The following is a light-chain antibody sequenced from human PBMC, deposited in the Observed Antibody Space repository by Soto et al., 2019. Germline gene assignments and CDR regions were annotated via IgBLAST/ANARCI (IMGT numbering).Light chain of an antibody. V-gene: IGKV3-15*01. Sequence: EIVMTQSPATLSMSPGERATLSCRASQSVSNNLAWYQQKPGQAPRLLIFGASTRATGIPARFSGSGSGTEFTLTINSLQSEDFAVYYCQQYNNWPPWTFGQGTKVDIK. CDR1: QSVSNN. CDR3: QQYNNWPPWT. J-gene: IGKJ1*01. CDR2: GAS.